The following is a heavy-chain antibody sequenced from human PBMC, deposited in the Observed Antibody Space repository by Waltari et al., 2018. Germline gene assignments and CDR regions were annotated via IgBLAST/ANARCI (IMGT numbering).Heavy chain of an antibody. CDR1: GGSISSYY. D-gene: IGHD3-3*01. V-gene: IGHV4-59*01. CDR3: ARELYDFWSGYYSRWFDP. CDR2: IYYSGST. Sequence: QVQLQESGPGLVKPSETLSLTCTVSGGSISSYYWSWIRQPPGRGLEWIGYIYYSGSTNYNPSLKSRVTISVDTSKNQFSLKLSSVTAADTAVYYCARELYDFWSGYYSRWFDPWGQGTLVTVSS. J-gene: IGHJ5*02.